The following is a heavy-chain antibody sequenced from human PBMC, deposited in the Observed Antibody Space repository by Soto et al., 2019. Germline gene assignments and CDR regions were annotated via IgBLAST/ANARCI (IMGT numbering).Heavy chain of an antibody. D-gene: IGHD2-2*01. V-gene: IGHV1-2*04. J-gene: IGHJ5*02. CDR3: ARGPATAGTWFDP. Sequence: SVKVSCKASGYTFTSYGSSWVRQAPGQGLEWMGWVNXNSGGXNYAKKLQGWXXMTGDKSXXKAYMELSRLRSDETAVYYCARGPATAGTWFDPWGQGTLVTVSS. CDR2: VNXNSGGX. CDR1: GYTFTSYG.